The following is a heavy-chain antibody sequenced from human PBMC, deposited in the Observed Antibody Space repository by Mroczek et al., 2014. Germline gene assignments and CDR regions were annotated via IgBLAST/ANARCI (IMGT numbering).Heavy chain of an antibody. D-gene: IGHD4-17*01. CDR3: ARKGLGEDGDYQPIGGMDV. CDR2: IWYDGSNK. CDR1: GFTFSSYG. V-gene: IGHV3-33*01. J-gene: IGHJ6*02. Sequence: VQLLESGGGVVQPGRSLRLSCAASGFTFSSYGMHWVRQAPGKGLEWVAVIWYDGSNKYYADSVKGRFTISRDNSKNTLYLQMNSLRAEDTAVYYCARKGLGEDGDYQPIGGMDVWGQGTTVTVSS.